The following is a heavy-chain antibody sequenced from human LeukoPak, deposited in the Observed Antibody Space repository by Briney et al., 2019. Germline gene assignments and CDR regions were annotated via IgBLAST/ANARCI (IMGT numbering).Heavy chain of an antibody. V-gene: IGHV4-34*01. D-gene: IGHD1-26*01. CDR1: GGSFSGYY. CDR3: ARVGGSYIAYYFDY. J-gene: IGHJ4*02. CDR2: INHSGST. Sequence: SETLSLTCAVYGGSFSGYYWSWIRQPQGKGLEWIGEINHSGSTNYNPSLKSRVTISVDTSKNQFSLKLSSVTAADTAVYYCARVGGSYIAYYFDYWGQGTLVTVSS.